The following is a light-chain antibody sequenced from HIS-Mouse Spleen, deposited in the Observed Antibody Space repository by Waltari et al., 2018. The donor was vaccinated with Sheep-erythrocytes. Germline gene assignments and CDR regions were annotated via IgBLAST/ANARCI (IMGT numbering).Light chain of an antibody. J-gene: IGLJ3*02. CDR1: SSNIGSNT. CDR3: AAWDDSLNGPV. Sequence: QSVLTQPPSASGTPGQRVTISCSGSSSNIGSNTVNWHQQLPGTAPKLLIYSNKRRPSGVPDRFSGSKSGTSASLAISGLQSEDEADYYCAAWDDSLNGPVFGGGTKLTVL. CDR2: SNK. V-gene: IGLV1-44*01.